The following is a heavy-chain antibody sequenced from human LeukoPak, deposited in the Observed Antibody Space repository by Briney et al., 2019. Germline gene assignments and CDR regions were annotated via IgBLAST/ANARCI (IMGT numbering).Heavy chain of an antibody. CDR1: GVSTTNGIYY. CDR2: VHNVGST. V-gene: IGHV4-39*01. Sequence: SETLSLTCTVSGVSTTNGIYYWAWIRQSPGKGLEWIGSVHNVGSTYYNLSLRSRVTMSIDTSKNQFSLRLNSVTAADAAVYYCARHAEYNSGWHFYLDHWGQGILVTVSS. CDR3: ARHAEYNSGWHFYLDH. D-gene: IGHD6-19*01. J-gene: IGHJ4*02.